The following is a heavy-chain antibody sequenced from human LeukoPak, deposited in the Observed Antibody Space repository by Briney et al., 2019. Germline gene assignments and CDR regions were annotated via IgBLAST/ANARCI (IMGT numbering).Heavy chain of an antibody. Sequence: SETLSLTCTVSGGSISSSSYYWGWIRQPPGKGLEWIGTIYYSGSTYYNPSLKSRVTISVDTSKNQFSLKLSSVTAADTAVYYCARDVGGDLLPTYYFDYWGQGTLVTVSS. CDR3: ARDVGGDLLPTYYFDY. J-gene: IGHJ4*02. D-gene: IGHD1-26*01. V-gene: IGHV4-39*07. CDR1: GGSISSSSYY. CDR2: IYYSGST.